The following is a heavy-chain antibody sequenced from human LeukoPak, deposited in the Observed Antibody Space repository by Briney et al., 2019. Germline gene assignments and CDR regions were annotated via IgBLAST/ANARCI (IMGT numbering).Heavy chain of an antibody. D-gene: IGHD6-19*01. CDR3: AKAIAVAGTYAFDI. V-gene: IGHV3-23*01. CDR1: GFTFDDYG. Sequence: GGSLRLSCAASGFTFDDYGMSWVRQAPGKGLEWVSAISGSGGSTYYADSVKGRFTISRDNSKNTLYLQMNSLRAEDTAVYYCAKAIAVAGTYAFDIWGQGTMVTVSS. CDR2: ISGSGGST. J-gene: IGHJ3*02.